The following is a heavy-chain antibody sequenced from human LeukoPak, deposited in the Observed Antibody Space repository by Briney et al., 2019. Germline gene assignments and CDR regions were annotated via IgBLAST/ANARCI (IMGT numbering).Heavy chain of an antibody. V-gene: IGHV1-2*02. CDR1: GYTFTSYG. J-gene: IGHJ1*01. CDR3: ARGPPVQH. CDR2: INPNSGGT. Sequence: ASVKVSCKASGYTFTSYGISWVRQAPGQGLEWMGWINPNSGGTNYAQKFQGRVTMTRDTSISTAYMELSRLRSDDTAVYYCARGPPVQHWGQGTLVTVSS.